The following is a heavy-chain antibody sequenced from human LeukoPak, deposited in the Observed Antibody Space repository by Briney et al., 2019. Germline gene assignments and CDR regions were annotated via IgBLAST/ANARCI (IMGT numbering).Heavy chain of an antibody. D-gene: IGHD5-18*01. CDR1: GESFSGYY. CDR2: INHSGST. Sequence: SETLSLTCAVYGESFSGYYWSWIRQPPGKGLGWIGEINHSGSTNYNPSLKSRVTISVDTSKNQFSLKLSSVTAADTAVYYCARAGGYSYGAHYYYYYMDVWGKGTTVTVSS. V-gene: IGHV4-34*01. J-gene: IGHJ6*03. CDR3: ARAGGYSYGAHYYYYYMDV.